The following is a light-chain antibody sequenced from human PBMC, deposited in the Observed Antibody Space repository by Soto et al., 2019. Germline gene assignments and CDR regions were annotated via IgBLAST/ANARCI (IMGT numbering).Light chain of an antibody. J-gene: IGLJ2*01. CDR2: EAN. CDR1: SSDVGGYNY. Sequence: QSALTQPASVSGSPGQSITISCTGTSSDVGGYNYVSWYQHHPGKAPKLMIYEANKRPSGVSDRFSGSKSGNTASLTISGLQAEAEAEYYCSSFAGYSTSVVFGVGTKLTVL. CDR3: SSFAGYSTSVV. V-gene: IGLV2-23*01.